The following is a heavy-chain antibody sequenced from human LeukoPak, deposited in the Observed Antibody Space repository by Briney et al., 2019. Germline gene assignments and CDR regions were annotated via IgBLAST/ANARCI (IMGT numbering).Heavy chain of an antibody. CDR2: IRDDGGEI. D-gene: IGHD1-26*01. CDR1: GFTFSSYR. Sequence: VGSLRLSCEASGFTFSSYRMSWVRQAPGKGLEWVANIRDDGGEIYYVDSVKGRFTISRDNAKSSLFLQMNSLRAEDAAVYYCARDKPRGSYYCSIFDSWGQGTLVTVSS. J-gene: IGHJ4*02. V-gene: IGHV3-7*01. CDR3: ARDKPRGSYYCSIFDS.